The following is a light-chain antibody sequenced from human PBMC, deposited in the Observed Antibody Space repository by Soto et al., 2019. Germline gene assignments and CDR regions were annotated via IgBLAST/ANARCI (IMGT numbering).Light chain of an antibody. CDR1: QSISRY. J-gene: IGKJ1*01. V-gene: IGKV3-15*01. Sequence: EIVMTQSPASLSVSPRETATLSCRASQSISRYLAWYQHKPGQAPRLLIHGASTRATGVPARFSGSGSGTECTLTIRSLQSEDSAIYYCHQYNDWPWTFGQGTKVEIK. CDR2: GAS. CDR3: HQYNDWPWT.